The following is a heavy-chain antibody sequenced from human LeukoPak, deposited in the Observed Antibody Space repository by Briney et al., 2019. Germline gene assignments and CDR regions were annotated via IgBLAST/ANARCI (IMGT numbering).Heavy chain of an antibody. CDR2: SYHSGST. V-gene: IGHV4-61*01. D-gene: IGHD3-10*01. Sequence: PSETLSLTCTVSGVSVSSGSYYWTWIRQPPGKGLEWIGYSYHSGSTMYNPSLKRRATMSVDKSKNQFSLKLTSVTAADTAVYYCARDMYGSGSFLPESPWGQGTLVTVSS. CDR3: ARDMYGSGSFLPESP. J-gene: IGHJ5*02. CDR1: GVSVSSGSYY.